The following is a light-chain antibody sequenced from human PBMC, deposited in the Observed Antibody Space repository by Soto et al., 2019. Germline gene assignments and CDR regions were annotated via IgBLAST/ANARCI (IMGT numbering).Light chain of an antibody. CDR3: HQYGASPWT. CDR1: QSVSSNY. Sequence: EIVLTQSPGTLSLSAGERATLPCRASQSVSSNYFAWFQQRPGQAPRLLIYGVSTRATGTPDRFSASGSATEFTLNINRLEPEDFAVYYCHQYGASPWTFGQGTKVDIK. J-gene: IGKJ1*01. V-gene: IGKV3-20*01. CDR2: GVS.